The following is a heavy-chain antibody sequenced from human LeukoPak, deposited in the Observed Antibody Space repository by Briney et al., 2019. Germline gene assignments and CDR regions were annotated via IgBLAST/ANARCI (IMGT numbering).Heavy chain of an antibody. Sequence: PGGSLRLSCAASRFTFRSYWMSWVRQAPGKGLEWVANINQDESEKSYVDSVRGRFTISRDNAKNAVYLQMHSLRAEDTSVYYCARVASGSYYNSLLDYWGQGTLVTVSS. D-gene: IGHD3-10*01. CDR2: INQDESEK. V-gene: IGHV3-7*01. CDR3: ARVASGSYYNSLLDY. J-gene: IGHJ4*02. CDR1: RFTFRSYW.